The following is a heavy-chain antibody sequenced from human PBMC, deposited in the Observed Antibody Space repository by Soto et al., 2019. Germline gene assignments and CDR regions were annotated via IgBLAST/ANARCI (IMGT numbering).Heavy chain of an antibody. J-gene: IGHJ6*02. CDR3: ASLRGYFYGMVV. D-gene: IGHD3-10*01. Sequence: GGSLRLSCAASGFTVSSNYMSWVRQAPGKGLEWVSVIYSGGSTYYADSVKGRFTISRDNSKNTLYLQMNSLRAEDTAVYYCASLRGYFYGMVVLGQGTTVTVSS. CDR2: IYSGGST. V-gene: IGHV3-53*01. CDR1: GFTVSSNY.